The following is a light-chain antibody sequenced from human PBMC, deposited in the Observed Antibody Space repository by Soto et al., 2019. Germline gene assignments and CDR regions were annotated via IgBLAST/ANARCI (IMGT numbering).Light chain of an antibody. V-gene: IGLV2-14*01. CDR1: SSDVGTYKY. Sequence: QSVLTQPASVSGSPGQAISISCTGTSSDVGTYKYVSWYQQHPGKAPKLMISEVSNRPSGVSNRFSGSKSGNTASLTISGLQAEDEADYYCSSFSRSSTYVSGNGTKVTVL. CDR3: SSFSRSSTYV. J-gene: IGLJ1*01. CDR2: EVS.